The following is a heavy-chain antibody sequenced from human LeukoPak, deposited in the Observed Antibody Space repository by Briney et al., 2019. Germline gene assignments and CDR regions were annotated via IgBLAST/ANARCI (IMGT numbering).Heavy chain of an antibody. CDR2: INDDGSDT. CDR3: ARVRSVGGNPHAFNI. Sequence: GGSLRLSCAASGFTFKLYWMHWVRQVPGKGPVWVARINDDGSDTVYADSVKGRFTISRDDAKNSLYLQMNSLRVEDTALYYCARVRSVGGNPHAFNIWGQGTMVTVSS. V-gene: IGHV3-74*01. D-gene: IGHD4-23*01. J-gene: IGHJ3*02. CDR1: GFTFKLYW.